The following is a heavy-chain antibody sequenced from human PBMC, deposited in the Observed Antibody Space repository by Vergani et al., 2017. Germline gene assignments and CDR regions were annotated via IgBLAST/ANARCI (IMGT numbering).Heavy chain of an antibody. D-gene: IGHD3-22*01. CDR1: SLSFTPSS. CDR2: INHSGST. CDR3: ARGRIRAPFRYDSSGYYYSPFDY. V-gene: IGHV4-34*01. J-gene: IGHJ4*02. Sequence: QVQLQQWGAGLFKPSPSLSLPSPLSSLSFTPSSSPFFRHPPRPALLWFVQINHSGSTNYNPSLKSRVTISVDTSKNTFSLKLSSVTAAYTAVYYCARGRIRAPFRYDSSGYYYSPFDYWGQGTLVTVSS.